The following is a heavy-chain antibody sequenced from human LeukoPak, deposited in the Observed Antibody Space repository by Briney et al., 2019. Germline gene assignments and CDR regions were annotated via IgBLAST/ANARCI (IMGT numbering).Heavy chain of an antibody. Sequence: PGGSLRLSCTASGFTFGDYAMSWVRQAPGKGLEWVGFIRSKAYGGTTEYAASVKGRFTISRDDSKSIAYLQMNSLKTEDTAVYYCTRDSPYYYDSSGYGDYWGQGTLVTVSS. D-gene: IGHD3-22*01. CDR1: GFTFGDYA. CDR2: IRSKAYGGTT. V-gene: IGHV3-49*04. CDR3: TRDSPYYYDSSGYGDY. J-gene: IGHJ4*02.